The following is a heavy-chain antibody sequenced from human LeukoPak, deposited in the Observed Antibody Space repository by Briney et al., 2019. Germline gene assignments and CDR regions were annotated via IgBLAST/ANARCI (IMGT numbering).Heavy chain of an antibody. Sequence: PGGSLRLSCAASGFTVSSNYMSWVRQAPGKGLEWVSVIYSGGGTYYADSVKGRFTISRHNSKNTLYLQMNSLRAEDTAVYYCARVFTTVTNDAFDIWGQGTMVTVSS. D-gene: IGHD4-17*01. CDR2: IYSGGGT. CDR1: GFTVSSNY. CDR3: ARVFTTVTNDAFDI. V-gene: IGHV3-53*04. J-gene: IGHJ3*02.